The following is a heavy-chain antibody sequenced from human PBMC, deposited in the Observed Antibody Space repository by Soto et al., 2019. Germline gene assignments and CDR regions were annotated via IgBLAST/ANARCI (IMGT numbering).Heavy chain of an antibody. J-gene: IGHJ6*02. D-gene: IGHD6-13*01. V-gene: IGHV3-33*01. CDR1: GFTFSSYG. CDR2: IRYDGSNK. Sequence: PGWSLILSCAASGFTFSSYGMHWVSQAPGKGLEWVAVIRYDGSNKYYADSVKGRFTISRDNSKNTLYLQMNSLRAEDTAVYYCARDAAAGTLPYYYYGMDVWGQGTTVTVSS. CDR3: ARDAAAGTLPYYYYGMDV.